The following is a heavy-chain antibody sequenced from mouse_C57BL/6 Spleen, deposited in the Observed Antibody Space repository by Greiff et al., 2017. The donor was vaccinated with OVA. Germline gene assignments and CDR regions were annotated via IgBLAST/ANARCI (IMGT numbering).Heavy chain of an antibody. J-gene: IGHJ3*01. CDR1: GFTFSSYT. CDR2: ISGGGGNT. CDR3: ARRDYDGYYSFAY. V-gene: IGHV5-9*01. Sequence: EVKVVESGGGLVKPGGSLKLSCAASGFTFSSYTMSWVRQTPEKRLEWVATISGGGGNTYYPDSVKGRFTISRDNAKNTLYLQMSSLSSEDTALYYCARRDYDGYYSFAYWGQGTLVTVSA. D-gene: IGHD2-3*01.